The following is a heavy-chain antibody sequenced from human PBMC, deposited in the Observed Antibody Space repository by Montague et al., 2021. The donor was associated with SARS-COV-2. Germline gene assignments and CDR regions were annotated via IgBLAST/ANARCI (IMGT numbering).Heavy chain of an antibody. J-gene: IGHJ4*02. Sequence: SLRLSCAASGFTFSNYWMSWVRQAPGKGLGWVANMKEDGGQKYYVDSVKGRFTISRDNAKNSLYLQMNSLRAKDTAVYYCARDPNCGSTSCYYHYWGQGTLVTVSS. V-gene: IGHV3-7*01. CDR1: GFTFSNYW. D-gene: IGHD2-2*01. CDR2: MKEDGGQK. CDR3: ARDPNCGSTSCYYHY.